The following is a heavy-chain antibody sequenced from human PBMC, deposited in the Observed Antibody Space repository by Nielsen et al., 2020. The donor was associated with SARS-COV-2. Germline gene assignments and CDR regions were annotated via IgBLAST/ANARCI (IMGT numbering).Heavy chain of an antibody. CDR1: GFTFSDYY. Sequence: GESLKISCAASGFTFSDYYMSWIRQAPGKGLEWVSYISSSSGYTNYADSVKDRFTISRDNAKNSLYLQMNSLRAEDTAMYYCARAPQWLVRSDFDYWGQGTLVTVSS. V-gene: IGHV3-11*05. J-gene: IGHJ4*02. D-gene: IGHD6-19*01. CDR2: ISSSSGYT. CDR3: ARAPQWLVRSDFDY.